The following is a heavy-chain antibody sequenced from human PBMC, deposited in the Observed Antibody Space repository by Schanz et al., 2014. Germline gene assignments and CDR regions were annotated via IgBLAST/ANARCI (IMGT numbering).Heavy chain of an antibody. D-gene: IGHD5-12*01. CDR2: INPNSGDT. J-gene: IGHJ4*02. CDR3: ARARYTGYDCSGY. CDR1: GYSFSTYG. V-gene: IGHV1-2*06. Sequence: QVQLVQSGAEVRKPGASVKVSCKASGYSFSTYGISWVRQAPGQGLQWMGRINPNSGDTDYAHNFHGRVTMTRDTSISTAFMELSGLTSDDTATYFCARARYTGYDCSGYWGQGTLLIVSS.